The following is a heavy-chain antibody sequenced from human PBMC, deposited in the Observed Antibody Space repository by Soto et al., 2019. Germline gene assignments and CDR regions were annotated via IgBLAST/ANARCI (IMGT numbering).Heavy chain of an antibody. CDR3: AGWNYESGLDV. Sequence: QITLKESGPTLVRPTQTLTLTCSFSGFSLNTNGMGVGWIRQPPGKALEWLAFISWAEDKRYSPSLKTRLTVTTDTSKNEVVLTLTNLDPVDTGTYYCAGWNYESGLDVWGQGTTVTVSS. J-gene: IGHJ6*02. D-gene: IGHD1-7*01. V-gene: IGHV2-5*02. CDR2: ISWAEDK. CDR1: GFSLNTNGMG.